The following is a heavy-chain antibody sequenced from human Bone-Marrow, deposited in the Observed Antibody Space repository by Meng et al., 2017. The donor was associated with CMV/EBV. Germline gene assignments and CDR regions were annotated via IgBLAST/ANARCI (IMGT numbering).Heavy chain of an antibody. Sequence: SVKVSCKASGGSFSRSSISWVRQAPGQGLEWMGRIIPDLGMSNYAQKFQGRVTVTAHKSTTTAYMELRSLRSEDTAVYYCARLSRMIAARPWPAFDIWGQGTMVTVSS. V-gene: IGHV1-69*10. CDR1: GGSFSRSS. J-gene: IGHJ3*02. CDR3: ARLSRMIAARPWPAFDI. D-gene: IGHD6-6*01. CDR2: IIPDLGMS.